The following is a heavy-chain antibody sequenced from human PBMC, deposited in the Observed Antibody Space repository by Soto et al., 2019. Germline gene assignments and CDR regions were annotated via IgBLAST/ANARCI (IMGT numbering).Heavy chain of an antibody. CDR1: GGTFSSYA. CDR2: IIPIFVTA. CDR3: AARPDVDTAMVTAYYFDY. V-gene: IGHV1-69*01. Sequence: QVQLVQSGAEVKKPVSSVKVSCKASGGTFSSYAISWVRQAPGQGLEWMGGIIPIFVTANYAQKFQGRVTITADESTSTAYMELSSLRSEDTAVYYCAARPDVDTAMVTAYYFDYWGQGTLVTVSS. D-gene: IGHD5-18*01. J-gene: IGHJ4*02.